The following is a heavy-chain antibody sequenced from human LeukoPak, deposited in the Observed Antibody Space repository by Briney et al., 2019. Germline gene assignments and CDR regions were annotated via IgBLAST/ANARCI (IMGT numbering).Heavy chain of an antibody. D-gene: IGHD6-13*01. CDR3: ARVAAAGPVDY. Sequence: PSETLSLTCTVSGGSISSSSYYWGWIRQPPGKGLEWIGSIYYSGSTYYNPSLKSRVTISVDTSKNQFSLKLSSVTAADTAGYYCARVAAAGPVDYWGQGTLVTVSS. CDR1: GGSISSSSYY. J-gene: IGHJ4*02. V-gene: IGHV4-39*01. CDR2: IYYSGST.